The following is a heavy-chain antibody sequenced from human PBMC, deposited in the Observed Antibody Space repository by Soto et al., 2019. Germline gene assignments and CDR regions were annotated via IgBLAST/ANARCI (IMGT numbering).Heavy chain of an antibody. CDR1: GGSVSDKRW. CDR2: TSRKGDT. V-gene: IGHV4-4*02. CDR3: ASYVGTGGYGAFDC. Sequence: PSETLSLTCALSGGSVSDKRWWTWVRQTPGKGLEWIAETSRKGDTNYNAFLKSRVSISIDKSRSQVSLILSSVTAADTAVYYWASYVGTGGYGAFDCWGQGTVVTFSS. D-gene: IGHD5-12*01. J-gene: IGHJ3*01.